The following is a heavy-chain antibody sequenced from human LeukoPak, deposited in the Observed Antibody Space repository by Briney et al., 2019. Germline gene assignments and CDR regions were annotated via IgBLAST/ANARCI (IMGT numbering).Heavy chain of an antibody. CDR1: GFTFSSYG. J-gene: IGHJ4*02. CDR2: ISYDGSNK. Sequence: GGSLRLSCAASGFTFSSYGMHWVRQAPGKGLEWVAVISYDGSNKYYADSVKGRFTISRDNAKNSLYLQMNSLRAEDTAVYYCARGNYYGSGWAPFDYWGQGTLVTVSS. CDR3: ARGNYYGSGWAPFDY. V-gene: IGHV3-30*03. D-gene: IGHD3-10*01.